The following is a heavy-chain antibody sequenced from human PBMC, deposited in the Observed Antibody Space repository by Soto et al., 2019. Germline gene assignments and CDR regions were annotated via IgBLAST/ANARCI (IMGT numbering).Heavy chain of an antibody. CDR2: ISQSGRA. Sequence: QVQLWQSGPGLVKPSGTLSLTCTVSGASISSNNWWTWVRQSPGKGLEWIGKISQSGRANYNPSLRGRSRMSIDKSKNLLSLKVNYVNAADTAMYYCARIQDGDALDIWGQGTVVTVSS. V-gene: IGHV4-4*02. J-gene: IGHJ3*02. CDR3: ARIQDGDALDI. CDR1: GASISSNNW.